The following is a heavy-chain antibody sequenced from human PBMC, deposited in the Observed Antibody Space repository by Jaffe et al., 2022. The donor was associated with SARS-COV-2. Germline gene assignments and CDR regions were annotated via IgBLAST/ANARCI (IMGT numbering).Heavy chain of an antibody. CDR2: IYTSGST. CDR3: ARDIGFGVANDAFDI. J-gene: IGHJ3*02. Sequence: QVQLQESGPGLVKPSETLSLICTVSGGSISSYYWSWIRQSAGKGLEWIGRIYTSGSTNYNPSLKSRVTMSVDTSKNQFSLKLSSVTAADTAVYYCARDIGFGVANDAFDIWGQGTMVTVSS. V-gene: IGHV4-4*07. D-gene: IGHD3-3*01. CDR1: GGSISSYY.